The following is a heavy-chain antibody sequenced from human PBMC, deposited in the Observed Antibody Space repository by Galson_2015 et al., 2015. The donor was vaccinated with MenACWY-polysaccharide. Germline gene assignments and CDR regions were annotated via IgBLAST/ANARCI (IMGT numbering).Heavy chain of an antibody. CDR3: ARDTGGSDY. CDR2: ISSSASYI. Sequence: SLRLSCAASGFSFSDYHMNWVRQAPGKGLEWVSIISSSASYIYYADSVKGRFTISRDNAKNSLYLQMNSLRAEDTAIYYCARDTGGSDYWFQGTLVTVSS. D-gene: IGHD3-16*01. CDR1: GFSFSDYH. V-gene: IGHV3-21*01. J-gene: IGHJ4*02.